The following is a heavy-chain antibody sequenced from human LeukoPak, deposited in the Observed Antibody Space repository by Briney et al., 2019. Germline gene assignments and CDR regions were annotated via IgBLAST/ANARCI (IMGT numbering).Heavy chain of an antibody. CDR3: ARDRLVVVVAANPYYYYYGMDV. CDR2: ISYDGSNK. CDR1: GFTFSSYA. Sequence: GGSLRLSCAASGFTFSSYAMHWVRQAPGNGLEWVAVISYDGSNKYYADSVKGRFTISRDNSKNTLYLQMNSLRAEDTAVYYCARDRLVVVVAANPYYYYYGMDVWGQGTTVTVSS. J-gene: IGHJ6*02. D-gene: IGHD2-15*01. V-gene: IGHV3-30-3*01.